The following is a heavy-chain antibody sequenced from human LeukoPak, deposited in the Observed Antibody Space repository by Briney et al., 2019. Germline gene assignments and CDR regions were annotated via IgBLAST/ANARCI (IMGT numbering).Heavy chain of an antibody. V-gene: IGHV3-21*01. CDR2: ISSGSTYI. D-gene: IGHD2-15*01. J-gene: IGHJ4*02. Sequence: GGSLRLSCAASGFTFSSYTMNWVRQAPGKGLEWVSSISSGSTYIYYADSVKGRFTISRDNAKNSLHLQMNSLRGEDTAVYYCASQGGFDDWGQGTLVTVSP. CDR3: ASQGGFDD. CDR1: GFTFSSYT.